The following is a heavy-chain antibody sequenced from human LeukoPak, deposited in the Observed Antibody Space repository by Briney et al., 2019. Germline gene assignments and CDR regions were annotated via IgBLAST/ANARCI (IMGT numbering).Heavy chain of an antibody. V-gene: IGHV4-59*01. D-gene: IGHD6-19*01. CDR1: GGSTSSYY. Sequence: PSETLSLTCTVSGGSTSSYYWSWIRQPPGKGLEWIGYIYYSGSTNYNPSLKSRVTISVDTSKNQFSLKLSSVTAADTAVYYCARENSSGWYKPAFDIWGRGTMVTVSS. CDR3: ARENSSGWYKPAFDI. J-gene: IGHJ3*02. CDR2: IYYSGST.